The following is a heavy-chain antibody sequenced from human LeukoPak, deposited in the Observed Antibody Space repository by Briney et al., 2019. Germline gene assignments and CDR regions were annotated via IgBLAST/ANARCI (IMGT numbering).Heavy chain of an antibody. CDR2: IYYSGST. V-gene: IGHV4-30-4*01. J-gene: IGHJ4*02. CDR1: GGSISSGDYY. CDR3: ARVAGGRNCGGDCYSFDY. Sequence: SETLSLTCTVSGGSISSGDYYWSWIRQPPGKGLEWIGYIYYSGSTYYSPSLKSRVTISVDTSKNQFSLKLSSVTAADTAVYYCARVAGGRNCGGDCYSFDYWGQGTLVTVSS. D-gene: IGHD2-21*02.